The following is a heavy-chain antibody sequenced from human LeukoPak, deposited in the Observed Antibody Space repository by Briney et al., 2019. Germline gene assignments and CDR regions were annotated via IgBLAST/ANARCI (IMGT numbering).Heavy chain of an antibody. CDR1: GFTLSSYA. Sequence: GGSLRFSCAASGFTLSSYAMHWVRQPAGKGLEWVSAIGTAGDTFYPGSVKGRFTISRENAKKSLFLQMNSLRVEDTAVYYCARQSTPHGNFDYWGQGTLVTVSS. CDR2: IGTAGDT. V-gene: IGHV3-13*01. J-gene: IGHJ4*02. D-gene: IGHD1-26*01. CDR3: ARQSTPHGNFDY.